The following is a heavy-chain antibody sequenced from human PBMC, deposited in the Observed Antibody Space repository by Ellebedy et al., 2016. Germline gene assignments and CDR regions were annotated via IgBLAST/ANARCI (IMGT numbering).Heavy chain of an antibody. J-gene: IGHJ4*02. CDR2: INPSGGST. D-gene: IGHD3-10*01. CDR3: AREGYGSGSYLLFDY. CDR1: GYTFTTYY. V-gene: IGHV1-46*01. Sequence: ASVEVSCKASGYTFTTYYMHWVRQAPRQGLEWMGIINPSGGSTTYAQKFQGRVTMTRDTSTSTVYMDLSSLTSEDMAVYYCAREGYGSGSYLLFDYWGQGTLVTVSS.